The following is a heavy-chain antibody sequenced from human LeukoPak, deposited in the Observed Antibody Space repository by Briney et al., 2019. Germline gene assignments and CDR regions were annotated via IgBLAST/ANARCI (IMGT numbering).Heavy chain of an antibody. D-gene: IGHD1-14*01. J-gene: IGHJ4*02. Sequence: SETLSLTCTVSGGSINSYYWSWIRQPPGKGLEWIGYIYNYGSTNYNPSLKSRVTISVDTSKNQFSLKLSSVTAADTAVYYCARDRNLNPFDYWGQGTLVTVSS. CDR3: ARDRNLNPFDY. CDR1: GGSINSYY. V-gene: IGHV4-4*08. CDR2: IYNYGST.